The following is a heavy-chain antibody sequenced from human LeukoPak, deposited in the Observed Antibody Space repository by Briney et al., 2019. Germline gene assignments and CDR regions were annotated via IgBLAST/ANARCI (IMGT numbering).Heavy chain of an antibody. D-gene: IGHD3-22*01. J-gene: IGHJ4*02. CDR3: AKRGVVIRVILVGFHKEAYYFDS. CDR2: ISDRGGRT. V-gene: IGHV3-23*01. Sequence: PGGSLRLSCAVSGITLSNYGMSWVRQAPGKGLEWVAGISDRGGRTNHADSVKGRFTISRDNPRNTLYLQMNSLSAEDTAVYFCAKRGVVIRVILVGFHKEAYYFDSWGQGALVTVSS. CDR1: GITLSNYG.